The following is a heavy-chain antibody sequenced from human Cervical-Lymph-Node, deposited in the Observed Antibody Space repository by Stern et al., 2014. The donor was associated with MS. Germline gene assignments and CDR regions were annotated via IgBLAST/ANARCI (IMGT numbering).Heavy chain of an antibody. D-gene: IGHD4-17*01. CDR2: ISAYNGNT. Sequence: QVQLVQSGAEVKKPGASVKVSCKASGYTFTSYGISWVRQAPGQGLEWMGWISAYNGNTNYAQKIQGRVTMTTDTSTSTAYRERRSVRSDDTAVYYWARDYGVQNYYYYGMDVGGQGTTVTVSS. J-gene: IGHJ6*02. V-gene: IGHV1-18*01. CDR1: GYTFTSYG. CDR3: ARDYGVQNYYYYGMDV.